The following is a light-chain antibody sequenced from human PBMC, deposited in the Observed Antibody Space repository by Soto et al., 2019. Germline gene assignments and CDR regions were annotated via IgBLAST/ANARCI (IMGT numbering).Light chain of an antibody. CDR1: QGSSSW. CDR3: QQSYSAPLT. V-gene: IGKV1-12*01. Sequence: SLSPSSMSASVGDRVPIACRTSQGSSSWLAWYQQKPGKAHRLLIYAASSWESGAPERFRGSGSGTDFTLTITRLEPEHFATYYCQQSYSAPLTFGQGTKVDIK. CDR2: AAS. J-gene: IGKJ1*01.